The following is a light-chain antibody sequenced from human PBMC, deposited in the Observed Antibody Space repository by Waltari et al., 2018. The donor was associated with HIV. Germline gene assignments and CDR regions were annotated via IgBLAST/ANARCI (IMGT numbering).Light chain of an antibody. CDR1: ALAKQF. CDR2: NDN. Sequence: SFDLRQAPALSVSPGQTARITCSGDALAKQFCYWYQQKPGQAPVLVIHNDNERPSGIPQRFSGSSSGTTATLTISGVQAEDEADYYCQSADSSVTYEVVFGGGTKLTVL. V-gene: IGLV3-25*03. CDR3: QSADSSVTYEVV. J-gene: IGLJ3*02.